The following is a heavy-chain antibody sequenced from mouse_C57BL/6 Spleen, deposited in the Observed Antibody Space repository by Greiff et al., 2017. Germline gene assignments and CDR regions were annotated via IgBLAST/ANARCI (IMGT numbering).Heavy chain of an antibody. Sequence: QVQLQQSGAELVRPGASVTLSCKASGYKFTDYEMHWVKQTPVHGLEWIGAIDPATGGTAYNQKFKGKAILTADKSSSTAYMELRSLTSEDSAVYYCTGCEVGSLIDYWGQGTSVTVSS. J-gene: IGHJ4*01. V-gene: IGHV1-15*01. CDR1: GYKFTDYE. CDR3: TGCEVGSLIDY. CDR2: IDPATGGT. D-gene: IGHD1-1*01.